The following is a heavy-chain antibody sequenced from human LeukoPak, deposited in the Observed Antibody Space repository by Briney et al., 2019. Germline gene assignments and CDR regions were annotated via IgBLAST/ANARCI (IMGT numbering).Heavy chain of an antibody. J-gene: IGHJ3*02. CDR2: IYHSGST. Sequence: SETLSLTCTVSGGSTTNYYWSWIRQPPGKGLEWIGEIYHSGSTNYNPSLKSRVTISVDKSKNQFSPKLSSVTAADTAVYYCARDGASVATGSAFDIWGQGTMVTVSS. V-gene: IGHV4-59*12. CDR1: GGSTTNYY. CDR3: ARDGASVATGSAFDI. D-gene: IGHD5-12*01.